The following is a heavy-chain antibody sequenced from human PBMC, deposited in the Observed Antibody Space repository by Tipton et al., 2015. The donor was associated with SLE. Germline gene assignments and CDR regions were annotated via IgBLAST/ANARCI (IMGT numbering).Heavy chain of an antibody. CDR2: IYYSGSI. CDR1: GGSISSHY. D-gene: IGHD6-13*01. J-gene: IGHJ4*02. V-gene: IGHV4-59*11. CDR3: ARGAFYSSSPSDY. Sequence: TLSLTCTVSGGSISSHYWSWIRQPPGKGLEWIGYIYYSGSISYNPSLKSRVTISVGTSKNQFSLKLSSVTAADTAVYYCARGAFYSSSPSDYWGQGTLVTVSS.